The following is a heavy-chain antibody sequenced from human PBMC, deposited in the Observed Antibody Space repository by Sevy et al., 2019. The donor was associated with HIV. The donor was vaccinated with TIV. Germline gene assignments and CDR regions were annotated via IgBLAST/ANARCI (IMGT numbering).Heavy chain of an antibody. CDR2: VTAYNGNP. D-gene: IGHD1-26*01. V-gene: IGHV1-18*01. CDR3: ARGPTSIVRGRTVYYGLDV. J-gene: IGHJ6*02. Sequence: ASVKVSCKASGDTFTSYGISWVRQAPGQGLEWMGWVTAYNGNPNYALKFQDRLILTTDTSTSTAYMELRSLRSDDTAVYYCARGPTSIVRGRTVYYGLDVWGQGTTVTVSS. CDR1: GDTFTSYG.